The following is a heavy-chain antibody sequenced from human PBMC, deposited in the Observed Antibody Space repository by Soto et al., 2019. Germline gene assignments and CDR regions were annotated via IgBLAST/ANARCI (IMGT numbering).Heavy chain of an antibody. Sequence: GSLRLSCAASGFTFSTYSMNWVRQAPGKGLEWVSYISSSSTTTYYADSVRGRFTISRDNAKNSLYLQMNSLRAEDTAVYYCALGKFDYWGQGTLVTVSS. CDR1: GFTFSTYS. CDR3: ALGKFDY. J-gene: IGHJ4*02. V-gene: IGHV3-48*01. CDR2: ISSSSTTT.